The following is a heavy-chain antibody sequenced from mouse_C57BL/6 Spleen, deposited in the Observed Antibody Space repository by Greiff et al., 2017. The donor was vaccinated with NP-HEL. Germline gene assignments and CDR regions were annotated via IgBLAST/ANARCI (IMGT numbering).Heavy chain of an antibody. D-gene: IGHD2-4*01. CDR2: INPSTGGT. CDR3: ARIPSYDYDVVYFDY. CDR1: GYSFTGYY. V-gene: IGHV1-42*01. Sequence: VQLKESGPELVKPGASVKISCKASGYSFTGYYMNWVKQSPEKSLEWIGEINPSTGGTTYNQKFKAKATLTVDKSSSTAYMQLKSLTSEDSAVYYCARIPSYDYDVVYFDYWGQGTTLTVSS. J-gene: IGHJ2*01.